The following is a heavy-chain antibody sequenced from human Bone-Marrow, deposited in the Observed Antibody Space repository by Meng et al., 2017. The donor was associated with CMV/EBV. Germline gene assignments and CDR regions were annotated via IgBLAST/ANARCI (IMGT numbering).Heavy chain of an antibody. CDR2: VYYSGST. CDR1: GGSISSYY. Sequence: SETLSLTCPASGGSISSYYWSWIRQPPGKGLEWIGYVYYSGSTNYNPSLKSRVSISVDTSKNQFSLKLSSVTAADTAVYYCARDTYSRSWGGWFDPWGQGTLVTVSS. V-gene: IGHV4-59*01. J-gene: IGHJ5*02. D-gene: IGHD6-13*01. CDR3: ARDTYSRSWGGWFDP.